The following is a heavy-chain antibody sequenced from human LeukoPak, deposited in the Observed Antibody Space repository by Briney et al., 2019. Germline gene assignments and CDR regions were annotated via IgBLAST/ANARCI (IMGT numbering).Heavy chain of an antibody. V-gene: IGHV3-23*01. CDR1: GFTFSSYG. J-gene: IGHJ3*02. D-gene: IGHD3-10*01. CDR2: ISGSGGST. CDR3: ARDHVGEGSGAFDI. Sequence: PGGSLRLSCAASGFTFSSYGMSWVRQAPGKGLEWVSAISGSGGSTYYADSVKGRFTISRDNSKNTLYLQINSLRAEDTAVYYCARDHVGEGSGAFDIWGQGTMVTVSS.